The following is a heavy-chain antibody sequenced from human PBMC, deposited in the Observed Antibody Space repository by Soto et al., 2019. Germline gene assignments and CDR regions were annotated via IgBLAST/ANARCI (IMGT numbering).Heavy chain of an antibody. J-gene: IGHJ6*02. CDR2: IWYDGSNK. CDR3: ARDGTWYYFYYYGMDV. Sequence: QVQLVESGGGVVQPGRSLRLSCAASGFTFSSYGMHWVRQAPGNGLEWVAVIWYDGSNKYYGDSVKGRFTISRDNSKNTVYLQMNSLRAEDTAVYYCARDGTWYYFYYYGMDVWGQGTTVTVSS. D-gene: IGHD6-13*01. CDR1: GFTFSSYG. V-gene: IGHV3-33*01.